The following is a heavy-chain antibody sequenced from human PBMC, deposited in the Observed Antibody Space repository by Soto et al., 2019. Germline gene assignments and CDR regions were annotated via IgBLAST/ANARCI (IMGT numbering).Heavy chain of an antibody. D-gene: IGHD1-26*01. CDR3: ARALREGLPIYYFDS. V-gene: IGHV2-26*01. J-gene: IGHJ4*02. CDR1: GFSLSKARMG. CDR2: IFWNDES. Sequence: QVTLKESGPVLVKPTETLTLTCTVSGFSLSKARMGVSWIRQPPGKALEWLAHIFWNDESSYNTSLKSRLTISRDTSKTQVVLTITNVDPVATGTYFCARALREGLPIYYFDSWGQGTLVTVSS.